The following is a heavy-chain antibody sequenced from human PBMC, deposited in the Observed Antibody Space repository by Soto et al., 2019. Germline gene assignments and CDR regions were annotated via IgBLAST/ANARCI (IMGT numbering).Heavy chain of an antibody. V-gene: IGHV3-23*01. CDR3: AIGGMAAISFLF. Sequence: GGSLRLSCAASGFIFSSYAMSWVRQAPGKGLEYVSAISDSAISTYYADSVKGRFTISRDNSKNTLFLQMDSLRAEDTAVYYCAIGGMAAISFLFWGQGTLGTVSS. J-gene: IGHJ4*02. CDR2: ISDSAIST. D-gene: IGHD5-12*01. CDR1: GFIFSSYA.